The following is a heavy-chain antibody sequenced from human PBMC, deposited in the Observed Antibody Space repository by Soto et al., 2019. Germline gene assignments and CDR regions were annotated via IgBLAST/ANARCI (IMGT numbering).Heavy chain of an antibody. J-gene: IGHJ4*02. D-gene: IGHD6-6*01. CDR2: IDHSGST. V-gene: IGHV4-34*01. Sequence: QVQLQQWGAGLLKPSETLSLTCAVYGGSFSGYYWSWIRQPPGKGLEWIGEIDHSGSTNYNPSLKSRVTISVDTSKNQFSLKLSSVTAADTAVYYCARGRAVAARPELDYWGQGTLVTVSS. CDR3: ARGRAVAARPELDY. CDR1: GGSFSGYY.